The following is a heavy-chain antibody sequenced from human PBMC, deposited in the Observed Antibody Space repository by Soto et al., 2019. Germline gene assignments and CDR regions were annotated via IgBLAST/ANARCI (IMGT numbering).Heavy chain of an antibody. CDR2: IYYSGST. D-gene: IGHD6-13*01. V-gene: IGHV4-59*01. Sequence: LSLTCTVSGGSISSYYWSWIRQPPGKGLEWIGYIYYSGSTNYNPSLKSRVTISVDTSKNQFSLKLSSVTAADTAVYYCARVHSSSRMWRYFDYWGQGTLVTVSS. CDR1: GGSISSYY. CDR3: ARVHSSSRMWRYFDY. J-gene: IGHJ4*02.